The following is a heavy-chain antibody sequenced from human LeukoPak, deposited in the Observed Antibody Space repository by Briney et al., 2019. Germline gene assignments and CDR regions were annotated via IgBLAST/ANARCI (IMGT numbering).Heavy chain of an antibody. J-gene: IGHJ6*03. CDR2: IYYSGST. D-gene: IGHD3-9*01. CDR3: AREYYDILTCSEPNYYMDV. CDR1: GGSISSYY. Sequence: SETLSLTCTVSGGSISSYYWSWIRQPPGKGLEWIGYIYYSGSTNYNPSLKSRVTISVDTSKNQFSLKLSSVTAADTAVYYCAREYYDILTCSEPNYYMDVWGKGTTVTVSS. V-gene: IGHV4-59*01.